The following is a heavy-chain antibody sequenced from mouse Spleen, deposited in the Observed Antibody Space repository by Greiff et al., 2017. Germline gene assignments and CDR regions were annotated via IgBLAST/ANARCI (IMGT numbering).Heavy chain of an antibody. V-gene: IGHV1-85*01. CDR3: ARRIYYGDSRGAMDY. J-gene: IGHJ4*01. CDR2: IYPRDGST. CDR1: GYTFTSYD. Sequence: QVQLQQSGPELVKPGASVKLSCKASGYTFTSYDINWVKQRPGQGLEWIGWIYPRDGSTKYNEKFKGKATLTVDTSSSTAYMELHSLTSEDSAVYFCARRIYYGDSRGAMDYWGQGTSVTVSS. D-gene: IGHD2-13*01.